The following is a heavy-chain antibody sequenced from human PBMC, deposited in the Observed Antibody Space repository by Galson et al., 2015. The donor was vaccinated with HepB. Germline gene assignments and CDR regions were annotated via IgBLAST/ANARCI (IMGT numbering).Heavy chain of an antibody. CDR2: IRGSGTDT. D-gene: IGHD3-16*01. CDR3: AKDSGAGGEDY. CDR1: GFSFSSST. Sequence: LRLSCAASGFSFSSSTMNWVRQATGKGLEWVSAIRGSGTDTYYADSVKGRFTISRDNSKNTLFLQLNSLRAEDTAIYYCAKDSGAGGEDYWGQGTLVTVSP. V-gene: IGHV3-23*01. J-gene: IGHJ4*02.